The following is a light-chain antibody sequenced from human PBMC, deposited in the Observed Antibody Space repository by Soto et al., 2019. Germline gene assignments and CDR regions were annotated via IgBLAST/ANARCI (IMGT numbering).Light chain of an antibody. Sequence: QSALTQPASMSGSPGQSITISCTGTSSDVGNFDSVSWFQQYPGKAPKLLIYDVSDRPSGVSDRFSGSKSGNTASLTISGLQAEDEADYYCSSYRSSNKHILFGGGTQLTVL. CDR3: SSYRSSNKHIL. CDR1: SSDVGNFDS. V-gene: IGLV2-14*01. CDR2: DVS. J-gene: IGLJ2*01.